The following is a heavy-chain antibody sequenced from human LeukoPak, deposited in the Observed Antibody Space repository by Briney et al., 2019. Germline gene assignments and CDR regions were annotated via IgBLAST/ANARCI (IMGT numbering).Heavy chain of an antibody. Sequence: PSETLSLTCAVYGGSFSGYYWSWIRQPPGKGLEWIGEINHSGSTNYNPSLKSRVTISVDTSKNQFSLKLSSVTAADTAVYYCARGDEGYFDYWGQGTLVTVSS. CDR1: GGSFSGYY. CDR2: INHSGST. J-gene: IGHJ4*02. CDR3: ARGDEGYFDY. V-gene: IGHV4-34*01.